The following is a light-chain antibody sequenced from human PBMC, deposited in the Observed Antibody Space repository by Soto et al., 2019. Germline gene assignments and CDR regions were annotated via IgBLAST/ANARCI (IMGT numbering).Light chain of an antibody. CDR2: DVS. CDR1: RSLSSTS. CDR3: QQYGSSPRT. V-gene: IGKV3-20*01. J-gene: IGKJ1*01. Sequence: EIVLTQSPGTLSLSPGERDALSCRASRSLSSTSLAWYQQRPGQAPRLLIYDVSSRATGIPDRFSGSGSGTDFTLTINRLEPDDFAVYYCQQYGSSPRTFGQGTKVDIK.